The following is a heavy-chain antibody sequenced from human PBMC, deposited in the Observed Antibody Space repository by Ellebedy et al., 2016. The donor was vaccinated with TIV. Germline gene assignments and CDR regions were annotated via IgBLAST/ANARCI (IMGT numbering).Heavy chain of an antibody. D-gene: IGHD2-2*01. Sequence: SVKVSCXASGGTFSSYAISWVRQAPGQGLEWMGGIIPIFGTANYAQKFQGRVTITADESTSTAYMELSSLRSEDTAVYYCATVNTQSDCSSTSCYEASRGAYAGFDPWGQGTLVTVSS. V-gene: IGHV1-69*13. CDR3: ATVNTQSDCSSTSCYEASRGAYAGFDP. J-gene: IGHJ5*02. CDR1: GGTFSSYA. CDR2: IIPIFGTA.